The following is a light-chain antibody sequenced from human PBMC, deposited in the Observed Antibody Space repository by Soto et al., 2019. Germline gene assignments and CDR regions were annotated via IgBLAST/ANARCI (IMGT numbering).Light chain of an antibody. CDR2: AAS. CDR3: QQSYSVPLT. J-gene: IGKJ4*01. Sequence: DIQMTQSPSSLSASVGDRVTITCRANQTVSTFLNWYQEKSGKPPKLLIFAASSLQSGVPSRFSGSGSGTDFTLTISSLQPEDFATYYCQQSYSVPLTFGGGTKVEIK. CDR1: QTVSTF. V-gene: IGKV1-39*01.